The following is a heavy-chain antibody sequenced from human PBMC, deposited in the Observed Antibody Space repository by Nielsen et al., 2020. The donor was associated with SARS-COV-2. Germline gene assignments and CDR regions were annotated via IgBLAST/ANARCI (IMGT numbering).Heavy chain of an antibody. J-gene: IGHJ6*03. CDR1: GFTFSSYA. CDR3: AKFRRLRYYYYMDV. Sequence: GESLKISCAASGFTFSSYAMSWVRQAPGKGLEWVSAISGSGGSTYYADSVKGRFTISRDNSKNTLYLQMNSLRAEDTAVYYCAKFRRLRYYYYMDVWGKGTTVTVS. CDR2: ISGSGGST. V-gene: IGHV3-23*01.